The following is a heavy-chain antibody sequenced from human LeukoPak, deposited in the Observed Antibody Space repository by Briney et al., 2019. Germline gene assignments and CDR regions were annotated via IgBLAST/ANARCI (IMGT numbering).Heavy chain of an antibody. J-gene: IGHJ6*02. V-gene: IGHV3-30-3*01. CDR3: GKDLAGGALDV. D-gene: IGHD4/OR15-4a*01. Sequence: GGSLRLSCAASQYIFTYYAIHWVRQAPGKGLEWVTSLSYDGGDKHYADSVKGRFTVSRDSSKNTVYLQMNGLTTADTAVYHCGKDLAGGALDVWGQGTTDTVS. CDR2: LSYDGGDK. CDR1: QYIFTYYA.